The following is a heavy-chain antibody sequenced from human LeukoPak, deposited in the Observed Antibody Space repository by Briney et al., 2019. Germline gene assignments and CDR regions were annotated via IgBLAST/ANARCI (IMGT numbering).Heavy chain of an antibody. CDR3: ARVFDS. Sequence: SETLSLTCTVSGGSVSTSGYYWGWIRQSPVKGLEWIGDVFYTGKTNYNPSLRGRATITIDTSKNQFSLKLTYVTAADSAVYYCARVFDSWGQGTLVTVSS. V-gene: IGHV4-39*07. CDR2: VFYTGKT. J-gene: IGHJ4*02. CDR1: GGSVSTSGYY.